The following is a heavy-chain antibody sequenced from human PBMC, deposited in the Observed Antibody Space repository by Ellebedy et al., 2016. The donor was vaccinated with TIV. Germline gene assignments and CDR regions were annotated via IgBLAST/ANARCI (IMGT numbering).Heavy chain of an antibody. Sequence: MPSETLSLTCTVPGGSISRGDYYWSWIRQPPGKGLEWIGYIYYSGRSYYNPSLKSRVTIPVDTSKNQFSLKLSSVTAADTAVYYCARSLEYWGQGTLVTVSS. V-gene: IGHV4-30-4*08. CDR2: IYYSGRS. CDR3: ARSLEY. J-gene: IGHJ4*02. CDR1: GGSISRGDYY.